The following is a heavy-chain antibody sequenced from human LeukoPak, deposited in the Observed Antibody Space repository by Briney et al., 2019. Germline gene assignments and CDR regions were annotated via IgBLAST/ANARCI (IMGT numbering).Heavy chain of an antibody. CDR1: GFTFSSDS. J-gene: IGHJ4*02. CDR2: ISSSSSYI. V-gene: IGHV3-21*01. CDR3: ARDKWRTAAGHDY. Sequence: PGGSLRLSCAASGFTFSSDSMNWVRQAPGKGLEWVSSISSSSSYIYYADSVKGRFTISRDNAKNSLYLQMNSLRAEDTAVYYCARDKWRTAAGHDYWGQGTLVTVSS. D-gene: IGHD6-13*01.